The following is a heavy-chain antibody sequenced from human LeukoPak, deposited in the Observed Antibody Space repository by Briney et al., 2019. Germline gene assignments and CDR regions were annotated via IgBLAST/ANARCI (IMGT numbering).Heavy chain of an antibody. CDR1: GFTFSSDW. CDR2: ISTDGSTT. J-gene: IGHJ4*02. V-gene: IGHV3-74*01. D-gene: IGHD2-15*01. Sequence: GGSLRLSCAASGFTFSSDWMHWVRQAPGKGLVWVSRISTDGSTTYSADSVKGRFTISRDNTKNTLYLQMNSLRAEDTAVYYCARDPEGYCSGGSCYPTDYFDYWGQGTLVTVSS. CDR3: ARDPEGYCSGGSCYPTDYFDY.